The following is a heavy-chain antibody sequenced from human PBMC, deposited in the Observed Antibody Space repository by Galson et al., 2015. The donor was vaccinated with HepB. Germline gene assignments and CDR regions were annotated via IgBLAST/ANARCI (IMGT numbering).Heavy chain of an antibody. Sequence: SLRLSCAASGFTFSSYWMHWVRQAPGKGLVWVSRINSDGSSTSYADSVKGRFTISRDNAKNTLYLQMNSLRAEDTAVYYCARGGMEWLLATPGDLDYWGQGTLVTVSS. D-gene: IGHD3-3*01. CDR3: ARGGMEWLLATPGDLDY. CDR1: GFTFSSYW. V-gene: IGHV3-74*01. CDR2: INSDGSST. J-gene: IGHJ4*02.